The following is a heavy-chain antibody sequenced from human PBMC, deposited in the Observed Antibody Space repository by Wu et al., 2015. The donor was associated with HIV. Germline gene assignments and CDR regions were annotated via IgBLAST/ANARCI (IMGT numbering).Heavy chain of an antibody. J-gene: IGHJ4*02. CDR1: GGSFSGYY. CDR2: INHSGST. V-gene: IGHV4-34*01. CDR3: ARGHFTYYYDSSGYASPISVWGFDY. Sequence: QVQLQQWGAGLLKPSETLSLTCAVYGGSFSGYYWSWIRQPPGKGLEWIGEINHSGSTNYNPSLKSRVTISVDTSKNQFSLKLSSVTAADTAVYYCARGHFTYYYDSSGYASPISVWGFDYWGQGTLVTVSS. D-gene: IGHD3-22*01.